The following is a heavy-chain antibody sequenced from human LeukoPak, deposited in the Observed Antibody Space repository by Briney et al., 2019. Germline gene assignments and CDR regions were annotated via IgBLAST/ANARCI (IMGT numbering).Heavy chain of an antibody. V-gene: IGHV1-2*02. CDR1: GYSFTGYF. CDR2: LNPNSGDT. J-gene: IGHJ4*02. Sequence: ASVKVSCKASGYSFTGYFIHWVRQAPGQGLEWMGWLNPNSGDTNYEQKFQGRVTMTRDTSISTAYMELSRLRSDDTAVYYCARDLVVVAATNYWGQGTLVTVSS. D-gene: IGHD2-15*01. CDR3: ARDLVVVAATNY.